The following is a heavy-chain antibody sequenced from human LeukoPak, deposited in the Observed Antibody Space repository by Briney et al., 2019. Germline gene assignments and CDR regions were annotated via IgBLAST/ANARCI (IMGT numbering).Heavy chain of an antibody. Sequence: PGGSLRLSCAASGFTFSSYGMHWVRQAPGKGLEWVAVISYDGSNKYYAGSVKGRFTISRDNSKNTLYLQMNSLRAEDTAVYYCAKDIAYQRGHSGSFPGAFDIWGQGTMVTVSS. D-gene: IGHD1-26*01. J-gene: IGHJ3*02. CDR2: ISYDGSNK. CDR1: GFTFSSYG. V-gene: IGHV3-30*18. CDR3: AKDIAYQRGHSGSFPGAFDI.